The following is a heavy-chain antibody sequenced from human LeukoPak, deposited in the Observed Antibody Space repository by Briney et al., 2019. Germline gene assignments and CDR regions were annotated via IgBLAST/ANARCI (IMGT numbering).Heavy chain of an antibody. CDR1: GGSISGYY. D-gene: IGHD6-13*01. CDR3: ARHGSSYSFDC. J-gene: IGHJ4*02. Sequence: SESLSLTCTVSGGSISGYYWSWIRQPPGKGLEWIDYISYSGSTNYNPSLKSRVTMSVDTSKNQFSLRLSSVTAADTAVYYCARHGSSYSFDCWGQGTLVTVSS. CDR2: ISYSGST. V-gene: IGHV4-59*08.